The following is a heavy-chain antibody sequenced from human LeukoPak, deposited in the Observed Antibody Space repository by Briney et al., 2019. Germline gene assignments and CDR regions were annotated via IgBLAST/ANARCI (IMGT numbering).Heavy chain of an antibody. V-gene: IGHV3-23*01. Sequence: GGSLRLSCAASGFTFNTYAMSWVRQTPGKGLEWVSSITSDGGSTYYADSVKGRFTISRDNSKSMLSLQMNGLKAEDTAIYYCAKSIKTFEFGGQGILVTVSS. CDR1: GFTFNTYA. CDR3: AKSIKTFEF. J-gene: IGHJ4*02. CDR2: ITSDGGST.